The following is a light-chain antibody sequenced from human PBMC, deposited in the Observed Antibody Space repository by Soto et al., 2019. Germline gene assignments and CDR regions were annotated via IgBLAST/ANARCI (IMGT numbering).Light chain of an antibody. CDR3: QQYDDWPIT. CDR1: QSVRSN. J-gene: IGKJ5*01. Sequence: EIVMTHSPDTVYLAPGERATRSFRASQSVRSNLAWYQHKPGQAPRLLIYDGSTRALGIPARFSGSESGTEFTLTISSLQSEDFAVYFCQQYDDWPITFGQGTRLEIK. V-gene: IGKV3-15*01. CDR2: DGS.